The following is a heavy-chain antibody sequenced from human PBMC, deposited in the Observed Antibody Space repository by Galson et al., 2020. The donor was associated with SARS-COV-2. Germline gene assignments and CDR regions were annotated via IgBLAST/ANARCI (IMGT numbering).Heavy chain of an antibody. V-gene: IGHV1-69*06. CDR2: IHPLYAAT. Sequence: SVKVSCKASRGTFSPSSVIWVRQAPGQGLAWLGGIHPLYAATQSPPQFQGRVTISADRSTNTVYMDVRSLRFDDTAVYYCARVRVVGVQEFGYWGQGTLVSVSS. CDR1: RGTFSPSS. J-gene: IGHJ4*02. D-gene: IGHD1-26*01. CDR3: ARVRVVGVQEFGY.